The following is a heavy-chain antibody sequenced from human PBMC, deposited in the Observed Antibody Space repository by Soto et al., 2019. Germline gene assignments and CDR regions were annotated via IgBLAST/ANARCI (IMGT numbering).Heavy chain of an antibody. D-gene: IGHD3-16*01. V-gene: IGHV5-51*01. CDR1: GYSFTSYW. CDR2: IYPGDSDT. Sequence: GESLKISCKGSGYSFTSYWIGWVRQMPGKGLECMGIIYPGDSDTRYSPSFQGQVTISADKSISTAYLQWSSLKASDTAMYYCARGSGRMEFCDYYGMDIWDQGTMVTVSS. J-gene: IGHJ6*02. CDR3: ARGSGRMEFCDYYGMDI.